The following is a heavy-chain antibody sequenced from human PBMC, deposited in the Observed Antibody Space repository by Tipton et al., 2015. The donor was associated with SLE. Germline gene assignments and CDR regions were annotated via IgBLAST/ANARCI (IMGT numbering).Heavy chain of an antibody. V-gene: IGHV4-59*08. CDR1: GGSISSHF. Sequence: GLVKPSETLSLTCTFSGGSISSHFWSWIRQPPGKGLEWIGGIHHSGSTYYNPSLKNRVTISEDTSKDQFSLSLSSVTAADTAVYYWARLDAYQWMVPSLLYFDLWGRGTLVTVSS. CDR2: IHHSGST. D-gene: IGHD6-19*01. J-gene: IGHJ2*01. CDR3: ARLDAYQWMVPSLLYFDL.